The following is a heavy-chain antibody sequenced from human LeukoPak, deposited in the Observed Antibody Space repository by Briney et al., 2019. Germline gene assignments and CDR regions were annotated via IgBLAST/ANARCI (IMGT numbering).Heavy chain of an antibody. CDR2: ISGSGGSI. CDR1: GFTFSTYA. J-gene: IGHJ2*01. Sequence: GGSLRLSCAASGFTFSTYAMSWLRQAPGKGLEWVSTISGSGGSIYYADPVKGQLNISRDNSKNTLYLQMSSLRAEDTAVYYCAKDRGKQWHNWYFDVWGRGTLVTVSS. D-gene: IGHD6-19*01. CDR3: AKDRGKQWHNWYFDV. V-gene: IGHV3-23*01.